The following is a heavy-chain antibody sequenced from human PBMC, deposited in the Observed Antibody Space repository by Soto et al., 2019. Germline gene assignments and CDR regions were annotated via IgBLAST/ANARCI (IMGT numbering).Heavy chain of an antibody. CDR2: IYYSGST. Sequence: PSETLSLTCTVSGGSISRYYWSWIRQPPGKGLEWIGYIYYSGSTNYNPSLKSRVTISVDTSKNQFSLKLSSVTAADTAVYYCARERISASMSNFDYWGQGTLVTVSS. J-gene: IGHJ4*02. CDR1: GGSISRYY. CDR3: ARERISASMSNFDY. D-gene: IGHD3-10*02. V-gene: IGHV4-59*12.